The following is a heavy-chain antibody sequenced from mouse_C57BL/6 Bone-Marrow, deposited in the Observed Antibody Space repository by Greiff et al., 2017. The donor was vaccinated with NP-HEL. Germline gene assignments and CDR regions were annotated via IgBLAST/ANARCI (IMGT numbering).Heavy chain of an antibody. D-gene: IGHD3-3*01. V-gene: IGHV1-82*01. Sequence: QVQLQQSGPELVKPGASVKISCKASGYAFSSSWMNWVKQRPGQGLEWIGRIYPGDGDTNYNGKFKGKATMTADKSSSTAYMQLSSLTSEDSAVCVCARLGLKGFGGWGQSTTLTVSS. CDR2: IYPGDGDT. CDR3: ARLGLKGFGG. CDR1: GYAFSSSW. J-gene: IGHJ2*01.